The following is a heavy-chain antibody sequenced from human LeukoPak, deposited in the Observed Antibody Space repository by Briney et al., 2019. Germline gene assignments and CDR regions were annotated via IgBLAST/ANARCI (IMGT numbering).Heavy chain of an antibody. CDR1: GFTFSSYA. CDR2: ISGSGGST. V-gene: IGHV3-23*01. CDR3: AKDAKYYYGSGSLLFDY. D-gene: IGHD3-10*01. J-gene: IGHJ4*02. Sequence: PGGSLRLSCAASGFTFSSYAMSCVRQAPGKGLEWVSAISGSGGSTYYADSVKGRFTISRDNSKNTLYLQMNSLRAEDTAVYYCAKDAKYYYGSGSLLFDYWGQGTLVTVSS.